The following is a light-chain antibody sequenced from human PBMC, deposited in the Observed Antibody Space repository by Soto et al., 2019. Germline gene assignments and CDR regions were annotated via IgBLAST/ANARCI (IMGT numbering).Light chain of an antibody. J-gene: IGKJ1*01. CDR3: QQYGIAGT. CDR1: QSVSSSY. V-gene: IGKV3-20*01. CDR2: GAS. Sequence: EIVLTQSPGTLSLSPGERATLSCRASQSVSSSYLAWYRQKPGQAPRLLIYGASSRATGIPDRFSGSGSGTDFTLTISRLEPEDFAVYYCQQYGIAGTFGQGTKVEIK.